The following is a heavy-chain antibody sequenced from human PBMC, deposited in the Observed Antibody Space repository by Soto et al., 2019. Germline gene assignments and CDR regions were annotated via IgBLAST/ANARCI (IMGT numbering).Heavy chain of an antibody. Sequence: ASVKVSCKASGYTFTGYYIQWMRQAPGQGLEWMGWINANSGATKYAQKFQDWVTMTRDTSISTAYMELSRLTSDDTAVYYCARLLEGDYFFDYWGQGTLVTVSS. D-gene: IGHD3-16*01. CDR2: INANSGAT. V-gene: IGHV1-2*04. CDR1: GYTFTGYY. J-gene: IGHJ4*02. CDR3: ARLLEGDYFFDY.